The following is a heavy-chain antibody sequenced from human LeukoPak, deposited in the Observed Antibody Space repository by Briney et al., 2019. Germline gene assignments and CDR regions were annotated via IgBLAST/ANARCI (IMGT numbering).Heavy chain of an antibody. J-gene: IGHJ4*02. CDR2: IHYDGNT. CDR3: ARGTDYYDSSGYYQGYYFDY. Sequence: SEPLSLTCTVSGGSISSSTYSWTWIRQPPGKGLEWIGSIHYDGNTYYKPSLKSRVTISVDTSKHQFSLKLSSVTAADTAVYYCARGTDYYDSSGYYQGYYFDYWGQGTLVTVSS. V-gene: IGHV4-39*01. D-gene: IGHD3-22*01. CDR1: GGSISSSTYS.